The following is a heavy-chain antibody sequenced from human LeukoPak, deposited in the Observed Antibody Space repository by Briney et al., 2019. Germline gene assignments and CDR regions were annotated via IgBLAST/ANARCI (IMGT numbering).Heavy chain of an antibody. CDR1: GGTFSSYA. CDR3: ARDLTGDSSGYRDY. V-gene: IGHV1-69*04. CDR2: IIPILGIA. Sequence: PSVKLSCKASGGTFSSYAISWVRLAPGQGLEWMGRIIPILGIANYAQKFQGRVTITADKSTSTAYMELSSLRSEDTAVYYCARDLTGDSSGYRDYWAQGTLVTVSS. J-gene: IGHJ4*02. D-gene: IGHD3-22*01.